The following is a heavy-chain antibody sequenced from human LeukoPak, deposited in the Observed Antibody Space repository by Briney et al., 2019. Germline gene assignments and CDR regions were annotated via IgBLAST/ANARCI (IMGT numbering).Heavy chain of an antibody. CDR3: ATDRAATVSSGHYDFDY. CDR1: GFDFNNSW. V-gene: IGHV3-15*01. CDR2: IKSETHGGTT. D-gene: IGHD3-22*01. J-gene: IGHJ4*02. Sequence: PGGSLRLSCAAPGFDFNNSWMSWVRQPPGKGLEWVGRIKSETHGGTTDYAAPVKGRFIISRDDSKTSLYLQMNSLKTDDTAVYFCATDRAATVSSGHYDFDYWGQGILVTVSS.